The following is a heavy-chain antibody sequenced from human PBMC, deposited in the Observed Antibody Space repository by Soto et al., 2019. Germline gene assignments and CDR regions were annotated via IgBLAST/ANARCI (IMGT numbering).Heavy chain of an antibody. J-gene: IGHJ4*01. V-gene: IGHV5-51*01. CDR3: ARLANRCDFDN. CDR1: GYIFTNYW. Sequence: ESLKISCQGSGYIFTNYWICWVRRIPGKDLEGRGSSYPGDAETRDSQSFQGQGTSSAEQSISTAYLQGSSLKISDHDMYYCARLANRCDFDNWVNGTRVTVTP. CDR2: SYPGDAET.